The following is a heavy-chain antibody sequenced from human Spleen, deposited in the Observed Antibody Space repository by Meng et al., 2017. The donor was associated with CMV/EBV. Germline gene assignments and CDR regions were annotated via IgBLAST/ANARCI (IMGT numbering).Heavy chain of an antibody. D-gene: IGHD4-17*01. J-gene: IGHJ5*02. Sequence: QVTLPDSGPGLVKPFQTLSLTCTGSGGSSSSGRYYWSWIRQPAGKGLEWIGRIYTSGSTNYNPSLKSRVTISVDTSKNQFSLKLSSVTAADTAVYYCAREDYGGWFDPWGQGTLVTVSS. CDR3: AREDYGGWFDP. CDR2: IYTSGST. CDR1: GGSSSSGRYY. V-gene: IGHV4-61*02.